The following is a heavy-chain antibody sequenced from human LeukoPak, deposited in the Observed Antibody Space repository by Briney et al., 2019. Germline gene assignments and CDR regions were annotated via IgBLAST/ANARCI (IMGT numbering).Heavy chain of an antibody. CDR1: GFIFSNYW. Sequence: GGSLRLSCAPSGFIFSNYWMSWVRQAPGKGLEWVANIKQDGSEKYYVDSVKGRFTISRDNAKNSLYLQMNSLRAEDTALYYFVRMTYYFDPWGQGILVTVSS. J-gene: IGHJ4*02. CDR3: VRMTYYFDP. CDR2: IKQDGSEK. V-gene: IGHV3-7*01.